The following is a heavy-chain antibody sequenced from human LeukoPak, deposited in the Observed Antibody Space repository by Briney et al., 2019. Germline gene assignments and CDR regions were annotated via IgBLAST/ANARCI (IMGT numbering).Heavy chain of an antibody. Sequence: SVKVSCKASGDSLSNFGISWVRQAPGQGLEWMGGIISVLPTTDYAQKFQGRITITADESTSTVYIELTRLTPEDTAVYYCARDYGTGSSPDLWGQGTRVTVSS. D-gene: IGHD3-10*01. V-gene: IGHV1-69*13. J-gene: IGHJ5*02. CDR3: ARDYGTGSSPDL. CDR1: GDSLSNFG. CDR2: IISVLPTT.